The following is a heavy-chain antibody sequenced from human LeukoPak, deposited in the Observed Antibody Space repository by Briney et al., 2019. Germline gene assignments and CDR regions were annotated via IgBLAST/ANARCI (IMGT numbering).Heavy chain of an antibody. CDR3: ARRAGSYYLSYFDY. CDR1: GFTFSSYS. V-gene: IGHV3-48*04. J-gene: IGHJ4*02. CDR2: ISSSGSTI. D-gene: IGHD3-10*01. Sequence: PGGSLRLSCAASGFTFSSYSMNWVRQAPGKGLEWVSYISSSGSTIYYADSVKGRFTISRDNAKNSLYLQMNSLRAEDTAVYYCARRAGSYYLSYFDYWGQGTLVTVSS.